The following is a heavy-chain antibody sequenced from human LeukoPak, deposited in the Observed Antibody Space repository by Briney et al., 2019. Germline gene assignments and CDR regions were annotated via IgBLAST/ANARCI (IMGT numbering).Heavy chain of an antibody. V-gene: IGHV1-69*05. CDR1: GGTFGSYA. Sequence: SVKVSCKASGGTFGSYAISWVRQAPGQGLEWMGRIIPIFGTANYAQKFQGRVTITTDESTSTAYMELSSLRSEDTAVYYCARETDYGSGSSDYWGQGTLVTVSS. CDR2: IIPIFGTA. D-gene: IGHD3-10*01. J-gene: IGHJ4*02. CDR3: ARETDYGSGSSDY.